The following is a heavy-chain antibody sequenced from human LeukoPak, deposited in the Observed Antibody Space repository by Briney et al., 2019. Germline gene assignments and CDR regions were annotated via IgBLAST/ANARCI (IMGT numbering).Heavy chain of an antibody. CDR1: GFTFISFS. CDR3: ARSKQLVPGLGY. J-gene: IGHJ4*02. CDR2: ISSSSSYI. D-gene: IGHD6-6*01. Sequence: PGGSLRLSCAASGFTFISFSMNWVRQAPGKGLEWVSSISSSSSYIYYADSVKGRFTISRDNAKNSLYLQMNSLRAEDTAVYYCARSKQLVPGLGYWGQGTLVTVSS. V-gene: IGHV3-21*01.